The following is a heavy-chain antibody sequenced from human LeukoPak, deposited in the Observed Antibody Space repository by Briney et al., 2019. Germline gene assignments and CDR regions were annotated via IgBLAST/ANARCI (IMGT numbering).Heavy chain of an antibody. Sequence: SETLSLTCTVSGYSISSGYYWGWIRQPPGKGLEWIGSIYHSGSTYYNPSLKSRVTISVDTSKNQFSLKLSSVTAADTAVYYCARVGTVAGTTGFDYWGQGTLVTVSS. CDR2: IYHSGST. CDR3: ARVGTVAGTTGFDY. J-gene: IGHJ4*02. D-gene: IGHD6-19*01. CDR1: GYSISSGYY. V-gene: IGHV4-38-2*02.